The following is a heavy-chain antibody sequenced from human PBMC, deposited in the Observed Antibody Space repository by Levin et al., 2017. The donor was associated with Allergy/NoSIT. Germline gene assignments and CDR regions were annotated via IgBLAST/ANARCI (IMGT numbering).Heavy chain of an antibody. CDR3: AKARGEYITSSECDS. CDR2: VSGSGDRT. D-gene: IGHD6-6*01. Sequence: GGSLRLSCAASGFTFRSYAMSWVRQAPGKGLEWVSAVSGSGDRTYYADSVRGRFIISRDISRNTLYLQMNSLRAEDTAVYYCAKARGEYITSSECDSWGQGTLVTVSS. V-gene: IGHV3-23*01. CDR1: GFTFRSYA. J-gene: IGHJ4*02.